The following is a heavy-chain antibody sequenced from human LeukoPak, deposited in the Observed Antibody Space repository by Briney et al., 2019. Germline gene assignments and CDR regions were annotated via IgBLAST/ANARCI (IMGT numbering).Heavy chain of an antibody. CDR3: AEMDV. CDR2: IDNSSTYI. Sequence: PGGSLRLSCAASGFTFSSYWMSWVRQAPGKGLEWVSSIDNSSTYIYYADSVKGRFTISRDNAKNSLYLQMNSLRVEDTAVYYCAEMDVWGQGTTVTVSS. V-gene: IGHV3-21*01. CDR1: GFTFSSYW. J-gene: IGHJ6*02.